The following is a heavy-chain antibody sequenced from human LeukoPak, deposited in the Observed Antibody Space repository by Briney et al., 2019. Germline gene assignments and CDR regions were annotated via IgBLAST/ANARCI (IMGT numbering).Heavy chain of an antibody. Sequence: ASVKVSCKASGYSFNNHTMHWVRQAPGQRLEWMGWINAADGITKYSQNFQGRVTISRDSSASTAYMELTSLTSEDTAVYYCAVGAFDYWGQGTLVTVSS. V-gene: IGHV1-3*01. CDR3: AVGAFDY. CDR2: INAADGIT. D-gene: IGHD4-17*01. CDR1: GYSFNNHT. J-gene: IGHJ4*02.